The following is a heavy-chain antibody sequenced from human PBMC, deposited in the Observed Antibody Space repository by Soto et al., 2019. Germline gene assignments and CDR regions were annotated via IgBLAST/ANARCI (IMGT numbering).Heavy chain of an antibody. D-gene: IGHD3-16*01. CDR3: ARVLGEYYYYYYMDV. Sequence: ESGGGLVQPGGSLRLSCAASGFTVSSNYMSWVRQAPGKGLEWVSVIYSGGSTYYADSVKGRFTISRDNSKNTLYLQMNSLRAEDTAVYYCARVLGEYYYYYYMDVWGKGTTVTVSS. CDR1: GFTVSSNY. V-gene: IGHV3-66*01. CDR2: IYSGGST. J-gene: IGHJ6*03.